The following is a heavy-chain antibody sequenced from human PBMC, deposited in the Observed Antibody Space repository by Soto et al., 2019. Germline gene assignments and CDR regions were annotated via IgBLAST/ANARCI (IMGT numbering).Heavy chain of an antibody. V-gene: IGHV1-18*01. J-gene: IGHJ5*02. CDR3: ARDSRSGAHNWFDP. CDR2: ISAYNGNT. CDR1: GYTFTIYG. Sequence: GASVKVSCKASGYTFTIYGSSWVRQAPGQGLEWMGWISAYNGNTNYAQKLQGRVTMTTDTSTSTAYMELRSLRSDGTAVYYCARDSRSGAHNWFDPWGQGTLLTVSS. D-gene: IGHD2-2*01.